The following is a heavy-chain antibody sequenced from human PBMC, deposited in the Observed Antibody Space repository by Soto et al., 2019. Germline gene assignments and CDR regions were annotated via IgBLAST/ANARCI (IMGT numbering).Heavy chain of an antibody. J-gene: IGHJ5*02. D-gene: IGHD3-3*01. CDR2: IYHSGNT. CDR3: ARDQGYDFWSGPGTNWFDP. V-gene: IGHV4-30-4*02. Sequence: SETLSLTCTVSGGSISSGDYYWSWIRQPPGKGLEWIGYIYHSGNTYYNPSLKSRVTISVDTSKNQFSLKLSSVTAADTAVYYCARDQGYDFWSGPGTNWFDPWGQGTLVTVSS. CDR1: GGSISSGDYY.